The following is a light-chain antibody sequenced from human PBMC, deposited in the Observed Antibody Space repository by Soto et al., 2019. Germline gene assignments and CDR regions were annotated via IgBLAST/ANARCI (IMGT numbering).Light chain of an antibody. Sequence: IQLTQSPSSLSASVGDRVTITCRASQSISSWLAWYQQKPGKAPKLLIYDASSLESGVPSRFSGSGSGTEFTLTISSLQPDDFAPYYCQQYNSYLYTFGQGTKVDIK. J-gene: IGKJ2*01. CDR2: DAS. CDR1: QSISSW. CDR3: QQYNSYLYT. V-gene: IGKV1-5*01.